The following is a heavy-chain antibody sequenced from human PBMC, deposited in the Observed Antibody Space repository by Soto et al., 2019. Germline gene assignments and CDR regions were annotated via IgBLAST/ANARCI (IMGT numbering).Heavy chain of an antibody. CDR2: IIPIFGTA. J-gene: IGHJ6*02. CDR3: ARGSTPEVTIPHYGMDV. V-gene: IGHV1-69*13. CDR1: GGTFSSYA. Sequence: SVTVSCKASGGTFSSYAISWVRQAPGQGLEWMGGIIPIFGTANYAQKFQGRVTITADESTSTAYMELSSLRSEDTAVYYCARGSTPEVTIPHYGMDVWGQGTTVTVSS. D-gene: IGHD3-3*01.